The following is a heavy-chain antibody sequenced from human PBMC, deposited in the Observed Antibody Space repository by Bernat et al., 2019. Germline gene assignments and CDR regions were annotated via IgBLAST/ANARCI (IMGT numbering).Heavy chain of an antibody. Sequence: EVQLVESGGGGGKRGGCLRLSCAASGGKGRREGRTWVRQAPGKGLVWVSRINSDGSSTSYADSVKGRVTISRDNAKNTLYLQMNSLRAEDTAVYYCARAALGDTAMAHYYYYMDVWGKGTTVTVSS. CDR2: INSDGSST. J-gene: IGHJ6*03. CDR1: GGKGRREG. CDR3: ARAALGDTAMAHYYYYMDV. D-gene: IGHD5-18*01. V-gene: IGHV3-74*01.